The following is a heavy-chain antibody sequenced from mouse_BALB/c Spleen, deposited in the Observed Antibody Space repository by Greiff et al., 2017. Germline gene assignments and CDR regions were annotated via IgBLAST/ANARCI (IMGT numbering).Heavy chain of an antibody. CDR3: ASNYDAMDY. CDR2: ISNGGGST. CDR1: GFTFSSYT. J-gene: IGHJ4*01. Sequence: EVKLVESGGGLVQPGGSLKLSCAASGFTFSSYTMSWVRQTPEKRLEWVAYISNGGGSTYYPDTVKGRFTISRDNAKNTLYLQMSSLKSEDTAMYYCASNYDAMDYWGQGTSVTVSS. V-gene: IGHV5-12-2*01.